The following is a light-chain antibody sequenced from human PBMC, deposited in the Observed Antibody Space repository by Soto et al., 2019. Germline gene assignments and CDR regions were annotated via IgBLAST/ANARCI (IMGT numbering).Light chain of an antibody. CDR2: GAS. CDR3: QQYGSSPRP. J-gene: IGKJ1*01. V-gene: IGKV3-20*01. CDR1: QSVSSY. Sequence: EIVLTQSPGTLSLSPGERATLSCRASQSVSSYLAWYQQKPGQAPSLLMYGASSRATGIPERFSGSGSGTDFTLTISRLEPEDFAVYYCQQYGSSPRPFGQGTKVDIK.